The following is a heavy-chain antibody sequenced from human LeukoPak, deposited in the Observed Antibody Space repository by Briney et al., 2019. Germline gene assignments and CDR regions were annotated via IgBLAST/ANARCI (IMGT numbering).Heavy chain of an antibody. CDR1: GYTFTSYD. J-gene: IGHJ4*02. CDR2: MNPNSGNT. D-gene: IGHD3-10*01. CDR3: ARIPHRGSGSYYNPVRYFDY. V-gene: IGHV1-8*01. Sequence: GASVKVSCKASGYTFTSYDINWVRQATGQGLEWMGWMNPNSGNTGYVQKFQGRVTMTRNTSISTAYMELSSLRSEDTAVYYCARIPHRGSGSYYNPVRYFDYWGQGTLVTVSS.